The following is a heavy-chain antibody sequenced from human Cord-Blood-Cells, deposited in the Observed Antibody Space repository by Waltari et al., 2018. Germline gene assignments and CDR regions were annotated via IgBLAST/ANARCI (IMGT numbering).Heavy chain of an antibody. Sequence: QVQLVQSGAEVKKPGSSVKVYCKAAGGTFSSYDISWVRQAPGQGLEWMGWIIPIFGTANYAQKFQGRVTITADESTSTAYIELSSLRSEDTAVYYCARTHDYSNYWFDPWDQGTLVTVSS. CDR1: GGTFSSYD. V-gene: IGHV1-69*12. D-gene: IGHD4-4*01. CDR3: ARTHDYSNYWFDP. CDR2: IIPIFGTA. J-gene: IGHJ5*02.